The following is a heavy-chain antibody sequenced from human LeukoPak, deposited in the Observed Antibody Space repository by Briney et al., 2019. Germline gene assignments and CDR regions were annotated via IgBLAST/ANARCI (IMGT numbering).Heavy chain of an antibody. CDR1: GYTFTGYY. V-gene: IGHV1-2*06. Sequence: ASVKVSCKASGYTFTGYYMHWVRQAPGQGLEWMGRINPNSGGTNYAQKFQGRVTMTRDMSISTAYMELSRLRSDDTAVYYCARSLGDYSNYPPWGQGTLVTVSS. J-gene: IGHJ5*02. CDR2: INPNSGGT. D-gene: IGHD4-11*01. CDR3: ARSLGDYSNYPP.